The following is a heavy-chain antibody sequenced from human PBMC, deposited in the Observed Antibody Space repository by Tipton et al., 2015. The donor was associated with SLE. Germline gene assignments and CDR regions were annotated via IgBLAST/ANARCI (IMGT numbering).Heavy chain of an antibody. J-gene: IGHJ1*01. Sequence: SLRLSCAASGFTFSNYAMHWVRQAPGKGLEWVAVTSYDGNNKFYADSVKGRFTISRDNSENTVSLQMNSLRAEDTAVYYCARDELLLGELSFHEYFHHWGQGTLVTVSS. V-gene: IGHV3-30*04. CDR1: GFTFSNYA. CDR2: TSYDGNNK. D-gene: IGHD3-16*02. CDR3: ARDELLLGELSFHEYFHH.